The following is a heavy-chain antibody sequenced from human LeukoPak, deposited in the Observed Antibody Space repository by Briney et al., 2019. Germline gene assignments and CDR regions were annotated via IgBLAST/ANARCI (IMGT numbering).Heavy chain of an antibody. CDR1: GFTLSNDW. D-gene: IGHD3-10*01. CDR2: ISGDGSST. V-gene: IGHV3-74*03. Sequence: PGGSLRLSCAASGFTLSNDWTHWVRQAPGKGLVWVSRISGDGSSTLYADSVKGRFTISRDNSKNTLYLQMNSLRAEDTAVYYCAKPVYYGSGSYRGIFDYWGQGTLVTVSS. CDR3: AKPVYYGSGSYRGIFDY. J-gene: IGHJ4*02.